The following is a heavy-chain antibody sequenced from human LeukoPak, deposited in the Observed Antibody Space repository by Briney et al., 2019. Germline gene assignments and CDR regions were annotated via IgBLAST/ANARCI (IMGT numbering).Heavy chain of an antibody. V-gene: IGHV4-34*01. CDR1: GGSFSGYY. CDR3: ARDPSLTMVRGPLFDY. J-gene: IGHJ4*02. Sequence: PSETLSLTCAVYGGSFSGYYWSWIRQPPGKGLEWIGEINHSGSTNYNPSLKSRVTISVDTSKNQFSLKLSSVTAADTAVYYCARDPSLTMVRGPLFDYWGQGTLVTVSS. CDR2: INHSGST. D-gene: IGHD3-10*01.